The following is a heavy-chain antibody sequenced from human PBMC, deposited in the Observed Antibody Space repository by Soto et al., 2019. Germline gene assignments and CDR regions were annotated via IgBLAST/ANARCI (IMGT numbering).Heavy chain of an antibody. CDR1: GFTFSSYA. V-gene: IGHV3-30-3*01. Sequence: PGGSLRLSCAASGFTFSSYAMHWVRQAPGKGLEWVAVISYDGSNKYYADSVKGRFTISRDNSKNTLYLQMNSLRAEDTAVYYCARAYCSGTTCYGLYGMDVWGQGTTVTVSS. J-gene: IGHJ6*02. D-gene: IGHD2-2*01. CDR3: ARAYCSGTTCYGLYGMDV. CDR2: ISYDGSNK.